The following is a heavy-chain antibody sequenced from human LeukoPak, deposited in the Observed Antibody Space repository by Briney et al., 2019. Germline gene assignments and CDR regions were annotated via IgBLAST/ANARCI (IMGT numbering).Heavy chain of an antibody. J-gene: IGHJ4*02. CDR3: AYSHDYGRIYFDY. D-gene: IGHD4-17*01. CDR1: GGTFSSYA. Sequence: SVTVSCKASGGTFSSYAISWVRQAPGQGLEWMGGIIPIFGTANYAQKFQGRVTITADESTSTAYMELSSLRSEDTAVYYCAYSHDYGRIYFDYWGQGTLVTVSS. V-gene: IGHV1-69*13. CDR2: IIPIFGTA.